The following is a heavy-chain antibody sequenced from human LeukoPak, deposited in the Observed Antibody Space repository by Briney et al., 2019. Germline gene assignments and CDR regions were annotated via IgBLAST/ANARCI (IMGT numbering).Heavy chain of an antibody. J-gene: IGHJ6*03. CDR2: IYGGGNT. CDR3: ARAYSETYGLGYYYMDV. D-gene: IGHD1-26*01. V-gene: IGHV3-66*01. Sequence: GGSLRLSCAASGFTVSNNYMSWVRQAPGKGLEWVSAIYGGGNTYYADSVKGRFTISRDNSKNTLYLQMNSLRAEDTAVYYCARAYSETYGLGYYYMDVWGKGTTVTISS. CDR1: GFTVSNNY.